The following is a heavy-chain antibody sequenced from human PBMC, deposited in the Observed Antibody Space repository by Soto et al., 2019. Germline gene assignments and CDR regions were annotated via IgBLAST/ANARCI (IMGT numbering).Heavy chain of an antibody. J-gene: IGHJ6*03. CDR3: ARYVYCSSTSCYMAHDYYYYYMDV. D-gene: IGHD2-2*02. CDR1: GFTFSSYA. CDR2: ISGSGSDT. Sequence: GGSLRLSCAASGFTFSSYAMSWVRQAPGKGLEWVSAISGSGSDTYYADSVKGRFTISRDNSKNTLYLQMNSLRAEDTAVYYCARYVYCSSTSCYMAHDYYYYYMDVWGKGTTVTVSS. V-gene: IGHV3-23*01.